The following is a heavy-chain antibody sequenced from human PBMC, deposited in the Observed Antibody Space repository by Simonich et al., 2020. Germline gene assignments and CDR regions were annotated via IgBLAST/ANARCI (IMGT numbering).Heavy chain of an antibody. Sequence: QVQLVQSGAEVKKPGASVKVSCKASGYTFTGYYMQWGRQAPGQWLEWMGWINPNRGGTNYAQKFQGRVTMTRDTSISTAYMELSRLRSDDTAVYYCARGGVQYYYYYMDVWGKGTTVTVSS. V-gene: IGHV1-2*02. CDR2: INPNRGGT. CDR1: GYTFTGYY. J-gene: IGHJ6*03. D-gene: IGHD3-3*01. CDR3: ARGGVQYYYYYMDV.